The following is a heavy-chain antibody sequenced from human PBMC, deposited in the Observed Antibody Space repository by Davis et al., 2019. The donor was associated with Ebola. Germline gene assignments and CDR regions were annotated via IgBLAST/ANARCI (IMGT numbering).Heavy chain of an antibody. D-gene: IGHD6-13*01. CDR3: AIMEGIAAAGTGFDY. CDR2: MNPNSGNT. CDR1: GYTFTSYD. V-gene: IGHV1-8*01. Sequence: ASVKVSCKASGYTFTSYDINWVRQATGQGLEWMGWMNPNSGNTGYAQKFQGRVTMTRNTSISTAYMELSSLRSEDTAVYYCAIMEGIAAAGTGFDYWGQGTLVTVSS. J-gene: IGHJ4*02.